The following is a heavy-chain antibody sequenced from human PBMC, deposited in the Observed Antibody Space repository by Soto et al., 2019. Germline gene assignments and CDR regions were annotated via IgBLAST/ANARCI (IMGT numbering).Heavy chain of an antibody. D-gene: IGHD4-17*01. Sequence: SXXXXXTCTVSGGSISSSNYYWGWIRQPPGKGLEWIGSGTTYYNPSLKSRVTISVDTSKNQFSLKLSSVTAADTAVYYCATYGGNTGRFDYWGQGTLVTVSS. CDR2: SGTT. V-gene: IGHV4-39*01. CDR3: ATYGGNTGRFDY. CDR1: GGSISSSNYY. J-gene: IGHJ4*02.